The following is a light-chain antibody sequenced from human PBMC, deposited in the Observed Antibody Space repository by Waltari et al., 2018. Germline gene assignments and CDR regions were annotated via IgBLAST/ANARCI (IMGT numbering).Light chain of an antibody. CDR2: AAS. CDR1: QSISSH. V-gene: IGKV1-39*01. J-gene: IGKJ1*01. CDR3: QQSYSTWT. Sequence: DIQMTQSPSSLSASVGDRVTIPCRASQSISSHLNWYQQKPGKAPKLLIYAASSLQSGVPSRFSGSGSGTDFTLTISSLQPEDFATYYCQQSYSTWTFGQGTKVEIK.